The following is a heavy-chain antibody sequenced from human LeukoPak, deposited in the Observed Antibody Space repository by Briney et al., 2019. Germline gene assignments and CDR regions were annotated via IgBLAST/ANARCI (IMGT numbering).Heavy chain of an antibody. CDR1: GGTFSSYA. D-gene: IGHD2-2*02. V-gene: IGHV1-69*05. CDR3: ARGGRWGYCSSTSCYMFDY. CDR2: IIPIFGTA. J-gene: IGHJ4*02. Sequence: ASVKVSCKASGGTFSSYAISWVRQAPGQGLEWMRGIIPIFGTANYAQKFQGRVTITTDESTSTAYMELSSLRSEDTAVYYCARGGRWGYCSSTSCYMFDYWGQGTLVTVSS.